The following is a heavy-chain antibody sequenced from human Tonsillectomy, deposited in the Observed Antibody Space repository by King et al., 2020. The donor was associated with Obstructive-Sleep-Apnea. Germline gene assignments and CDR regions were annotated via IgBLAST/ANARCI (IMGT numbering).Heavy chain of an antibody. CDR2: IKSKTDGGTT. CDR1: GFTFSDAW. Sequence: VQLVESGGGLVKPGGSLRLSCAASGFTFSDAWMSWVRQAPGKGLEWVGRIKSKTDGGTTDYAAPVKGRFTISRDDSENTLYLQMNSLKPEDTAVYYCSTVDCSGPICYSLQLWGQGTLVTVSS. V-gene: IGHV3-15*01. CDR3: STVDCSGPICYSLQL. J-gene: IGHJ1*01. D-gene: IGHD2-2*01.